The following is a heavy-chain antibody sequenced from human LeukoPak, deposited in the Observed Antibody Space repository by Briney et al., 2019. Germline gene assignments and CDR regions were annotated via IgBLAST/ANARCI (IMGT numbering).Heavy chain of an antibody. Sequence: GGSLRLSCEASGFTFRSYAMTWVRQAPGRGLEWVSSIGGNGDGSYYADSVRGRFSISRDNSGNTLFLQMNSLSAEDTALYYCAKESGNSGTWPQNYFDYWGQGSLVTVSS. CDR2: IGGNGDGS. CDR3: AKESGNSGTWPQNYFDY. CDR1: GFTFRSYA. J-gene: IGHJ4*02. V-gene: IGHV3-23*01. D-gene: IGHD6-13*01.